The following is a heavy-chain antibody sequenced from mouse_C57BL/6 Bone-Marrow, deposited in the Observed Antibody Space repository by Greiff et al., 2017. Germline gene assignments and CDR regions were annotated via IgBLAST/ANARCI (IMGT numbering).Heavy chain of an antibody. CDR1: GFTIKDDY. J-gene: IGHJ2*01. CDR3: TTVNFDY. V-gene: IGHV14-4*01. Sequence: VQLQQSGAELVRPGASVKLSCTASGFTIKDDYMHWVKQRPEQGLEWIGWIDPGNGDTEYASKFQGKATITADTSSNTAYLQLSSLTSEDTAVYYCTTVNFDYWGQGTTLTVSA. CDR2: IDPGNGDT.